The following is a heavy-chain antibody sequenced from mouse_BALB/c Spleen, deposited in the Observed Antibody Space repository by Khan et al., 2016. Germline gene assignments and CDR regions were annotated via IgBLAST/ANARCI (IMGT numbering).Heavy chain of an antibody. CDR1: GYSITSDYA. J-gene: IGHJ2*01. D-gene: IGHD1-1*01. CDR3: ARDDYGSSYFDY. V-gene: IGHV3-2*02. Sequence: KLLESGPGLVKPSQSLSLTCTVTGYSITSDYAWNWIRQFPGNKLEWMGYISYSGSTSYNPSLKSRISITRDTSKNQFFLQLNSVTTEDTATYYCARDDYGSSYFDYWGQGTTLTVSS. CDR2: ISYSGST.